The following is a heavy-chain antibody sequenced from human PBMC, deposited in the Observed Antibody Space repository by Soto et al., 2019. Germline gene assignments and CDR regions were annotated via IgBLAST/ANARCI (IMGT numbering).Heavy chain of an antibody. CDR2: IYTSGST. CDR3: ARGPVGYQLLLPNYYYYGMDV. CDR1: GGSISSYY. D-gene: IGHD2-2*01. Sequence: SETLSLTCTDSGGSISSYYWSWIRQPAGKGLEWIGRIYTSGSTNYNPSLKSRVTMSVDTSKNQFSLKLSSVTAADTAVYYCARGPVGYQLLLPNYYYYGMDVWGQGTTVTAP. V-gene: IGHV4-4*07. J-gene: IGHJ6*02.